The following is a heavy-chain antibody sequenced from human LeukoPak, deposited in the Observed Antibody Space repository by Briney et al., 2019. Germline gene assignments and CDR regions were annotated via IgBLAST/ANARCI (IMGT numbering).Heavy chain of an antibody. V-gene: IGHV3-15*01. D-gene: IGHD6-13*01. CDR3: TTDSSSWSVPFDY. Sequence: WVRQPPGKGLEWVGRIKSKTDGGTTDYAAPVKGRFTISRDDSKNTLYLQMNSLKTEDTAVYYCTTDSSSWSVPFDYWGQGTLVTVSS. CDR2: IKSKTDGGTT. J-gene: IGHJ4*02.